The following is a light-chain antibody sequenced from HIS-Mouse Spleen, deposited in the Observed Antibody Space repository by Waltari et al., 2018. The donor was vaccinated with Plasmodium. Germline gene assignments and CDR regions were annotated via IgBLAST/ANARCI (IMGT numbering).Light chain of an antibody. V-gene: IGKV1-5*03. CDR3: QQYNSYPWT. CDR2: KAS. J-gene: IGKJ1*01. CDR1: QSISSC. Sequence: IQMTRSPSTLPASVGHRVTIPCRARQSISSCLAWYQQKPGKAPKLLIYKASSLESGVPARFSGSGSGTEFTLTISRLQPDDFATYYCQQYNSYPWTFGQGTKVEIK.